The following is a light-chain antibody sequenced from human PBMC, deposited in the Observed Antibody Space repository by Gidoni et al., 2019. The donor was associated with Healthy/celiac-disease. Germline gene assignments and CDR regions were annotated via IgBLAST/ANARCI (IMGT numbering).Light chain of an antibody. Sequence: EIVLTQSPGTLSLSPGERATLSCRASQSVSSSYLALYQQKPGQAPRLLIYGASSRATGIPDRFSGSGSGTDFTLTISRLEPEDFAVYYCQQYGSSPKTFXXXTKVESK. CDR3: QQYGSSPKT. CDR1: QSVSSSY. V-gene: IGKV3-20*01. CDR2: GAS. J-gene: IGKJ1*01.